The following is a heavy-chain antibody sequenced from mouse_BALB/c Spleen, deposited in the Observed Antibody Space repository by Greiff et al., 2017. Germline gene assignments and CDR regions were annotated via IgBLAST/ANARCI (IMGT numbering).Heavy chain of an antibody. CDR2: IYPGNGDT. CDR3: ARGKYGNFYAMDY. D-gene: IGHD2-10*02. J-gene: IGHJ4*01. CDR1: GYTFTSYN. V-gene: IGHV1-12*01. Sequence: QVQLQQPGAELVKPGASVKMSCKASGYTFTSYNMHWVKQTPGQGLEWIGAIYPGNGDTSYNQKFKGKATLTADKSSSTAYMQLSSLTSEDSAVYYCARGKYGNFYAMDYWGQGTSVTVSS.